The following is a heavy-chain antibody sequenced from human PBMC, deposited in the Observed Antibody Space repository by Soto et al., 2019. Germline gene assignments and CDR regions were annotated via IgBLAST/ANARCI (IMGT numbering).Heavy chain of an antibody. CDR1: GFTFSSYA. V-gene: IGHV3-23*01. Sequence: PGGSLRLSCAASGFTFSSYAMSWVRQAPGKGLDCVSAISGSGGCTYYADSVKGRFTISRDNSKNTLYLQMNSLRAEDTAVYYCAKESAAAGTSGYFDYWGQGTLVTVSS. CDR2: ISGSGGCT. D-gene: IGHD6-13*01. J-gene: IGHJ4*02. CDR3: AKESAAAGTSGYFDY.